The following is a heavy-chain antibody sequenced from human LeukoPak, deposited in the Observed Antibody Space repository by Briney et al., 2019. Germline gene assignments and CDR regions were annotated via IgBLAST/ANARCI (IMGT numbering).Heavy chain of an antibody. Sequence: SETLPLTCAVYGGSFSGYYWSWIRQPPGKGLEWIGEINHSGSTNYNPSLKSRVTISVDTSKNQFSLKLSSVTAADTAVYYCASRRLVRPRFDPWGQGTLVTVSS. V-gene: IGHV4-34*01. CDR3: ASRRLVRPRFDP. CDR1: GGSFSGYY. D-gene: IGHD6-6*01. J-gene: IGHJ5*02. CDR2: INHSGST.